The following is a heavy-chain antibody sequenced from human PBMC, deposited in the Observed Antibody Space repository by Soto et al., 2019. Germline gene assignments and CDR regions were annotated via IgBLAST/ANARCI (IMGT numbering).Heavy chain of an antibody. D-gene: IGHD6-25*01. Sequence: PVGSLRLSCAASGFTFTSYTMNWVRQAPGKGLEWVSSISSSSDYIYYADSMKGRVTISRDNAKNSLFLDLNSLTGEDTAVYYCARARLYAKGPLEFWGQATLVIVSS. J-gene: IGHJ4*02. V-gene: IGHV3-21*06. CDR3: ARARLYAKGPLEF. CDR2: ISSSSDYI. CDR1: GFTFTSYT.